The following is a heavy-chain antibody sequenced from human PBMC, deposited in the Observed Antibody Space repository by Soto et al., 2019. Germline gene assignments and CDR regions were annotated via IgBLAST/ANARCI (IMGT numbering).Heavy chain of an antibody. V-gene: IGHV3-30-3*01. CDR2: ISYDGSNK. D-gene: IGHD4-17*01. CDR3: ARSGGHDYAYASDI. Sequence: QVQLVESGGGVVQPGRSLRLSCAASGFTFSSYAMHWVRQAPGKGLEWVAVISYDGSNKYYADSVKGRFTISRDNSKNTLYLQMNSLRAEDTAVYYCARSGGHDYAYASDIWGQGTMVTVSS. J-gene: IGHJ3*02. CDR1: GFTFSSYA.